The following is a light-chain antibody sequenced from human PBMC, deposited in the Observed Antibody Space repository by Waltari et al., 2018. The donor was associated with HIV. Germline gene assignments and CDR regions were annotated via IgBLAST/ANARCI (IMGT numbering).Light chain of an antibody. CDR3: QSYDSGRSVV. J-gene: IGLJ3*02. CDR2: GDT. Sequence: QSVLTQPPSVSGAPGQRVTISCTGNSSNIGAGFDVQWYQQLPETAPKLLIYGDTNRPSGVPDRFSGSNSGTSASRAITGLQAEDEADYYCQSYDSGRSVVFGGGTKLTVL. V-gene: IGLV1-40*01. CDR1: SSNIGAGFD.